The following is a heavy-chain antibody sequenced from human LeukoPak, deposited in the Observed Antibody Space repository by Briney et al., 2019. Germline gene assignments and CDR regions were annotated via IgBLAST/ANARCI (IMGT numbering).Heavy chain of an antibody. J-gene: IGHJ3*02. V-gene: IGHV4-61*02. Sequence: PSETLSLICTVSGGSISSGSYYWSWIRQPAGKGLEWIGRIYTSGSTNYNPSLKSRVTISVDTSKNQFSLKLSSVTAADTAVYYCAREGARDAFDIWGQGTMVTVSS. CDR1: GGSISSGSYY. CDR3: AREGARDAFDI. D-gene: IGHD4/OR15-4a*01. CDR2: IYTSGST.